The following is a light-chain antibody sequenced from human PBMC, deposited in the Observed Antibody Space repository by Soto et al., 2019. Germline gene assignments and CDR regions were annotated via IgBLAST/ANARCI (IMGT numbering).Light chain of an antibody. J-gene: IGLJ1*01. Sequence: QSVLTQPPSASGTPGQRVTISCSGTSSKIGLNSVRWYQRFPGSAPKLLIYSNNQRPSGVPDRFSGSKSGTSASLAISGLQAEDEADYYCSSYTSSNTLVFGTGTKVTVL. V-gene: IGLV1-44*01. CDR1: SSKIGLNS. CDR2: SNN. CDR3: SSYTSSNTLV.